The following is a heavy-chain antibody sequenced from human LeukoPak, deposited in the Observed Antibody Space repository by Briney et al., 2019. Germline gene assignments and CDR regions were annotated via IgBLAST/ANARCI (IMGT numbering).Heavy chain of an antibody. V-gene: IGHV3-53*01. CDR2: IYSGDIT. Sequence: PGGSLRLSCAASGFTVSSNYMSWVRQAPGKGLEWVSVIYSGDITYYADSVKGRFTISRDNSKNTLYLQMNSLRAEDTAVYYCARGSGYNYGFPDHWGQGTLVTVSS. CDR1: GFTVSSNY. J-gene: IGHJ4*02. CDR3: ARGSGYNYGFPDH. D-gene: IGHD5-18*01.